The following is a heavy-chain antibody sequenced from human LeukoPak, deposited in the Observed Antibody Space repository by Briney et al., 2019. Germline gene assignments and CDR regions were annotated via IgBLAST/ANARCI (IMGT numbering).Heavy chain of an antibody. Sequence: SETLSVTCTVSGYSISSGYYWGWIRQPPGKGLEGIGSIYHSGSTYYNPSLKSRVTISVDTSKNQFSLKLSSVTAADTAVYYCASAPGDFWSGYPDYFDYWGQGTLVTVSS. CDR3: ASAPGDFWSGYPDYFDY. CDR2: IYHSGST. V-gene: IGHV4-38-2*02. J-gene: IGHJ4*02. CDR1: GYSISSGYY. D-gene: IGHD3-3*01.